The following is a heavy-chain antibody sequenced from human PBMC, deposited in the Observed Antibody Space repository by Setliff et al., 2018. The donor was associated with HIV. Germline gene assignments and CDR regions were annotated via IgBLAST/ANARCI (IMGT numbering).Heavy chain of an antibody. CDR1: GFTFSSYV. V-gene: IGHV3-30*01. CDR3: ARKAGYCHHGGCWSPLDY. CDR2: IRSDESDK. D-gene: IGHD2-8*01. J-gene: IGHJ4*02. Sequence: LRLSCAASGFTFSSYVMHWVRQAPGKGLEWVAFIRSDESDKHYADSVKGRFTISRDNSKNTLYLQMNSLRAEDTAVYYCARKAGYCHHGGCWSPLDYWGQGTLVTVSS.